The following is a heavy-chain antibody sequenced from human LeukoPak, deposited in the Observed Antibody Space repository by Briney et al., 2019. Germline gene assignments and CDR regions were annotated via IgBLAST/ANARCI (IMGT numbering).Heavy chain of an antibody. CDR1: GYMFSSYG. CDR3: ARDVSHRLLYAGSGYYILFDY. CDR2: ISANNGNA. V-gene: IGHV1-18*01. J-gene: IGHJ4*02. D-gene: IGHD3-22*01. Sequence: ASVKVSCKASGYMFSSYGISWVRQAPGQGLEWMGWISANNGNANYAQKLQGRVTMTRDTSTSTAYMERRSLRSDDTAVYYCARDVSHRLLYAGSGYYILFDYWGQGTLVTVSS.